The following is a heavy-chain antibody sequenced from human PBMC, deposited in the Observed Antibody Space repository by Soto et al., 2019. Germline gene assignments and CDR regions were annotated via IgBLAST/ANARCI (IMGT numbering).Heavy chain of an antibody. CDR3: TRDQGITGTTVDFDY. Sequence: EVQLVESGGGLVQPGGSLRLSGAASGFTFSGHWMTWVRQAPGKGLEWVANIKQDGTEKHYVGSVRGRCTISRDNAKIALYVQMDSLRAEDTAVDYCTRDQGITGTTVDFDYWGQGTLVTVSS. D-gene: IGHD1-7*01. CDR1: GFTFSGHW. V-gene: IGHV3-7*05. J-gene: IGHJ4*02. CDR2: IKQDGTEK.